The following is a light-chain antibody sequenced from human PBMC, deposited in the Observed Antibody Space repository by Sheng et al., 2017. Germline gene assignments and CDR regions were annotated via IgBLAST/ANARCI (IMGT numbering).Light chain of an antibody. J-gene: IGLJ3*02. CDR2: VNGDGSH. V-gene: IGLV4-69*01. Sequence: QLVLTQPPSASASLGASVTLTCTLTSGPSTNAVAWHQQQPEKAPRYLMKVNGDGSHNKVDGIPDRFSGSSSGTERYLTISGLQSEDEADYYCQTWGTGIRVFGGGTKLTV. CDR1: SGPSTNA. CDR3: QTWGTGIRV.